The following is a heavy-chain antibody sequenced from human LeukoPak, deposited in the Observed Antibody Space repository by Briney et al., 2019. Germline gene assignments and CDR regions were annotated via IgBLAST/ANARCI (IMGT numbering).Heavy chain of an antibody. Sequence: SETLSLTCTVSGGSISSSSYYWGWIRQPPGKGLEWIGSIYYSGSTYYNPSLKSRVTISVDTSKNQFSLKLSSVTAADTAVCYCARRSRRDRKHYDYWGQGTLVTVSS. J-gene: IGHJ4*02. V-gene: IGHV4-39*01. CDR2: IYYSGST. CDR1: GGSISSSSYY. D-gene: IGHD6-25*01. CDR3: ARRSRRDRKHYDY.